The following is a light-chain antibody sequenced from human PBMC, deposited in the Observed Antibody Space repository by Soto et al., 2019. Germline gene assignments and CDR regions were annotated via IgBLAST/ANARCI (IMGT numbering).Light chain of an antibody. Sequence: EIVLTQSPATLSLSPRERATLSCRASQSVSSYLAWYQQKPGQAPRLLIYDASNRATGIPARFSGSGSGTDFTLNISSLEPEDFAVYYCQQRSNWPLTFGQGTRLEIK. J-gene: IGKJ5*01. V-gene: IGKV3-11*01. CDR3: QQRSNWPLT. CDR2: DAS. CDR1: QSVSSY.